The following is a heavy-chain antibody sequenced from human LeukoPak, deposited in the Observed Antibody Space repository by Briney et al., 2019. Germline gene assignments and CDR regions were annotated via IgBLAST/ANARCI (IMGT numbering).Heavy chain of an antibody. Sequence: GGSLRLSCAASGFTYSDYYMSWIRQAPGKGLEWVSYISSGSSYTNYADSVKGRFTISRDNVKNSLYLEMNSVRVEDTALYYCARVGQEYYYGMDVWGQGTTVTVSS. CDR3: ARVGQEYYYGMDV. V-gene: IGHV3-11*06. J-gene: IGHJ6*02. CDR1: GFTYSDYY. CDR2: ISSGSSYT.